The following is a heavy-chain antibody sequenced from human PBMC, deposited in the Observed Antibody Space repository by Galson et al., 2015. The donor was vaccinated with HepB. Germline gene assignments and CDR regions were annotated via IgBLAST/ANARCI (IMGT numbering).Heavy chain of an antibody. Sequence: SVKVSCKASGGTFSSYAISWVRQAPGQGLEWMGGIIPIFGTANYAQKFQGRVTITADKSTSTAYMELSSLRSEDTAVYYCARDSTGYCSSTSCYAGNPYYYYGMDVWGQGTTVTVSS. V-gene: IGHV1-69*06. CDR1: GGTFSSYA. J-gene: IGHJ6*02. D-gene: IGHD2-2*01. CDR2: IIPIFGTA. CDR3: ARDSTGYCSSTSCYAGNPYYYYGMDV.